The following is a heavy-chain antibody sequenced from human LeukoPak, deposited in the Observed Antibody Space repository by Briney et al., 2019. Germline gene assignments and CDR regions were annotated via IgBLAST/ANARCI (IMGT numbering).Heavy chain of an antibody. CDR2: IYTSGST. CDR3: AREGGDIVVVPAAYFDY. CDR1: GGSISSGSYY. Sequence: SQTLSLTCTVSGGSISSGSYYWSWIRQPAGKGLEWIGRIYTSGSTNYNPSLKSRVTMSVDTSKNQFSLKLSSVTAADTAVYYCAREGGDIVVVPAAYFDYWGQGTLVTVSS. D-gene: IGHD2-2*01. J-gene: IGHJ4*02. V-gene: IGHV4-61*02.